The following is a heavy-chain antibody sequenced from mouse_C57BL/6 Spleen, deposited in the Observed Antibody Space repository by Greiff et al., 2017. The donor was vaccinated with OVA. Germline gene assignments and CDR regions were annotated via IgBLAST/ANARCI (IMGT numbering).Heavy chain of an antibody. CDR3: ARGTTVVNWYFDV. CDR1: GYTFTSYW. Sequence: VQLQQPGAELVMPGASVKLSCKASGYTFTSYWRKGGKKRKKHGREGKGDRTHSDSSPNYNQKFKGKSTLTADKSSSTAYMQLSSLTSEDSAVYYCARGTTVVNWYFDVWGTGTTVTVSS. D-gene: IGHD1-1*01. V-gene: IGHV1-69*01. J-gene: IGHJ1*03. CDR2: RTHSDSSP.